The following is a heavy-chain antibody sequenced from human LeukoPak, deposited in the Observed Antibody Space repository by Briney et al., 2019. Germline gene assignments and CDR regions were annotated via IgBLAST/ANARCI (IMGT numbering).Heavy chain of an antibody. D-gene: IGHD4-17*01. Sequence: PGGSLRLSCVASGFTFSSYSMNWVRQAPGKGLEWVSSISSSSSYIYYADSVKGRFTISRDNAKNSLYLQMNSLRAEDTAVYYCARGNDYGDYGGSYWGQGTLVTVSS. CDR3: ARGNDYGDYGGSY. J-gene: IGHJ4*02. V-gene: IGHV3-21*01. CDR1: GFTFSSYS. CDR2: ISSSSSYI.